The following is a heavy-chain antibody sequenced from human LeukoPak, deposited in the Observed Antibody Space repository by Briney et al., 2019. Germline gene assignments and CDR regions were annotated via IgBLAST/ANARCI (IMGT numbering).Heavy chain of an antibody. J-gene: IGHJ3*02. V-gene: IGHV3-7*01. CDR3: ARLRAFDI. CDR1: GFTFTSYW. Sequence: PGGSLRLSCVASGFTFTSYWMSWVRQAPGKGLEWVANMKEDGSEKYYVDSVKGRFTISRDNAKNSLYLQMNSLRAEDTAVYYCARLRAFDIWGQGTMVTVSS. CDR2: MKEDGSEK. D-gene: IGHD2-21*02.